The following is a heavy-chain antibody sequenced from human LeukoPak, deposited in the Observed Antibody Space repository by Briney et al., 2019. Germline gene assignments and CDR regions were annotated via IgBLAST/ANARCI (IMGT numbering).Heavy chain of an antibody. CDR3: ACIDYHNY. CDR1: GFTVSSNY. CDR2: IYSSGNT. Sequence: GGSLRLSCAASGFTVSSNYMSWVRQAPGKGLEWVSVIYSSGNTYYADSMRGRFIISRDNSKNTLYLQMNSLRAEDTAVYYCACIDYHNYWGQGTLVTVSS. J-gene: IGHJ4*02. D-gene: IGHD5-12*01. V-gene: IGHV3-66*01.